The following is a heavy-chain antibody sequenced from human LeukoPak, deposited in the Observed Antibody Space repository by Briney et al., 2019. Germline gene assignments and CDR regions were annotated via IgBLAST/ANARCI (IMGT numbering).Heavy chain of an antibody. Sequence: ASVKVSCKAFGFSFISFGFNWVRQAPGQELEGMGWISGYNGDTKYAQKFQGRVTMTTDKSTSTAYMELRSLRSDETAVYYCARGTWETAARPYSFDTWGQGTLVTVTS. CDR2: ISGYNGDT. CDR1: GFSFISFG. CDR3: ARGTWETAARPYSFDT. J-gene: IGHJ4*02. V-gene: IGHV1-18*04. D-gene: IGHD1-26*01.